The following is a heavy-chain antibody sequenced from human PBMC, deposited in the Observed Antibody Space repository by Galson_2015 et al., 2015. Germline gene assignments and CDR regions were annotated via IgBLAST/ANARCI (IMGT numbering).Heavy chain of an antibody. CDR1: GGTFSSYT. V-gene: IGHV1-69*04. CDR2: IIPILGIA. Sequence: SVKVSCKASGGTFSSYTISWVRQAPGQGLEWMGRIIPILGIANYAQKFQGRVTITADKSTSTAYMELSSLRSEDTAVYYCAREIMKRRFVYYGMDVWGQGTTVTVSS. D-gene: IGHD3-16*01. J-gene: IGHJ6*02. CDR3: AREIMKRRFVYYGMDV.